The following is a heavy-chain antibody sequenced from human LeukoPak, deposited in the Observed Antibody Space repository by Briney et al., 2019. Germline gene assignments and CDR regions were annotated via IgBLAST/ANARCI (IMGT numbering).Heavy chain of an antibody. D-gene: IGHD3-16*01. Sequence: GESLKISCKGSGYSFTSYWIGWVRQMPGKGLEWMGIIYPGDSDTRYSPSFQGQVTISADKSISTAYLQWSSLKASDTAMYYCVFYDYVWGSQHYFDYWGQGTLVTVSS. V-gene: IGHV5-51*01. CDR1: GYSFTSYW. J-gene: IGHJ4*02. CDR3: VFYDYVWGSQHYFDY. CDR2: IYPGDSDT.